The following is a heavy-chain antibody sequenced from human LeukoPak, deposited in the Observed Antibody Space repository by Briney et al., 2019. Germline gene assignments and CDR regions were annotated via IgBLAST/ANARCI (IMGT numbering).Heavy chain of an antibody. CDR1: GFTFSYYS. V-gene: IGHV3-48*01. CDR2: ISDSSDTM. Sequence: TGGSLRLSCAASGFTFSYYSMNWVRQAPGKGLEWVSYISDSSDTMYYADSVKGRFTIARDNAKNSLYLQMNSLRAEDTAVYYCARDSPPDIWGQGTMVTVSS. CDR3: ARDSPPDI. J-gene: IGHJ3*02.